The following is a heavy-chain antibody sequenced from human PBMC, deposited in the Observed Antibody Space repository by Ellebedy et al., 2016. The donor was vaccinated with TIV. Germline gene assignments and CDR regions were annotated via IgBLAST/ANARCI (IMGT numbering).Heavy chain of an antibody. D-gene: IGHD6-6*01. CDR3: ARDRDCSSSSDFQH. Sequence: AASVKVSCKASGYTFTTYGITWVRQPPGQGPEWMGWIGTYEGNTKYEQKLRGRVTMTRDTSTSTAYMELRSLRSDDTDVYYCARDRDCSSSSDFQHWGPGTLATVSS. CDR1: GYTFTTYG. CDR2: IGTYEGNT. J-gene: IGHJ1*01. V-gene: IGHV1-18*04.